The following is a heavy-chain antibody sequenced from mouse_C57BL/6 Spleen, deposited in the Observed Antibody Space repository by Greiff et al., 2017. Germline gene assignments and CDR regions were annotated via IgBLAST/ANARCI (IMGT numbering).Heavy chain of an antibody. Sequence: EVMLQQSGAELVRPGASVKLSCTASGFNIKDYYMHWVKQRPEQGLEWIGRIDPEDGDTEYAPKFQGKATMTADTSSNTAYLQLSSLTSEDTAVYYCTTPYYYGSSLYYYAMDYWGQGTSVTVSS. CDR1: GFNIKDYY. D-gene: IGHD1-1*01. J-gene: IGHJ4*01. V-gene: IGHV14-1*01. CDR2: IDPEDGDT. CDR3: TTPYYYGSSLYYYAMDY.